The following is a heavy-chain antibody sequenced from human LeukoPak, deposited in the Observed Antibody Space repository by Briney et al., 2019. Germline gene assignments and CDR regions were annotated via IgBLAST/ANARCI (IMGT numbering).Heavy chain of an antibody. Sequence: ASVKVSCKASGYTFTNYAMHWVRQAPGQRLEWMGWINAGNGNTKYSQKFQGRVTITRDTSASTAYMELRSLRSDDTAVYYCARDHSVGATMGRYWGQGTLVTVSS. V-gene: IGHV1-3*01. J-gene: IGHJ4*02. CDR3: ARDHSVGATMGRY. CDR2: INAGNGNT. D-gene: IGHD1-26*01. CDR1: GYTFTNYA.